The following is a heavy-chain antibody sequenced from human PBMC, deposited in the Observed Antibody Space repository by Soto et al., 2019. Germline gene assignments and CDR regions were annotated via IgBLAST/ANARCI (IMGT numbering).Heavy chain of an antibody. D-gene: IGHD3-10*01. CDR1: GFTFSSYE. Sequence: RGGSLRLSCAASGFTFSSYEMNWVRQAPGKGLEWVSYISSSGSTIYYADSVKGRFTISRDNAKNSLYLQMNSLRAEDTAVYYCARESRGSLWFWEFPEGLFDYWGQGTLVTVSS. CDR2: ISSSGSTI. CDR3: ARESRGSLWFWEFPEGLFDY. V-gene: IGHV3-48*03. J-gene: IGHJ4*02.